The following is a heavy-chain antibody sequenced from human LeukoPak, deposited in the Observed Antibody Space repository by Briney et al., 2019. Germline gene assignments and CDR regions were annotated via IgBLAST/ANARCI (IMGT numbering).Heavy chain of an antibody. V-gene: IGHV3-7*01. CDR3: VRDVGYGDY. J-gene: IGHJ4*02. CDR1: GFSLSTYW. Sequence: PGGSLRLSCAASGFSLSTYWMGWVRQAPGKGLEWVAAIKQDGREKNYVDSVKGRFTISRDNAKNSVYLQMNSLRAEDTAVYYCVRDVGYGDYWGQGTLVTVSS. D-gene: IGHD5-18*01. CDR2: IKQDGREK.